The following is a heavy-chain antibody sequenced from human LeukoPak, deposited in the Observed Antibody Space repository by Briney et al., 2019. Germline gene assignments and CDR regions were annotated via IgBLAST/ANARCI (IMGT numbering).Heavy chain of an antibody. J-gene: IGHJ3*02. CDR3: ARVYYDSSGSYAFDI. CDR2: ISSSSSYI. D-gene: IGHD3-22*01. CDR1: GFTFSSYS. Sequence: GGSLRLSCAASGFTFSSYSMNWVRQAPGKGLEWVSSISSSSSYIYYADSVKGRFTISRDNAKNSLYLQMNSLRAEDTAVYYCARVYYDSSGSYAFDIWGQGTMVTVPS. V-gene: IGHV3-21*01.